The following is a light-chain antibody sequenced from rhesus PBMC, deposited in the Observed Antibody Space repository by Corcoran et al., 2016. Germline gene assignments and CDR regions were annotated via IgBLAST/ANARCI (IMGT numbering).Light chain of an antibody. V-gene: IGKV1-22*01. Sequence: DIQMTQSPSSLSASVGDTVTITCRASQGISRWLAWYPQKPGKAPKLLIYTASSLKSGVPSRFSGSGSGTDFTLAISSLQSEDFATYYCQQYSSRPWTFGQGTKVEIK. J-gene: IGKJ1*01. CDR2: TAS. CDR3: QQYSSRPWT. CDR1: QGISRW.